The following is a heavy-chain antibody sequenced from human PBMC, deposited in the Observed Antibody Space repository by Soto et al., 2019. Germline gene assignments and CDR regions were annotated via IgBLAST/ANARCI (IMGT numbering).Heavy chain of an antibody. CDR2: INPSGGST. D-gene: IGHD6-13*01. V-gene: IGHV1-46*01. CDR3: ARDQIAGTYYFDY. J-gene: IGHJ4*02. Sequence: ASVKVSCKASGYTFTSHYMPWVRQAPGQGLEWMGIINPSGGSTTYAQKFQGRVTMTRDTSTSTVYMELSSLRSEDTAVYYCARDQIAGTYYFDYWGQGTPVTVPQ. CDR1: GYTFTSHY.